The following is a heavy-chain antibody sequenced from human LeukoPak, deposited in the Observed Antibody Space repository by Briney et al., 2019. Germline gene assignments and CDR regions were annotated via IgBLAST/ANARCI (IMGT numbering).Heavy chain of an antibody. Sequence: ASVKVSCKASGYTFTSYYMHWVRQAPGQGLEWMGIINPSGGSTSYAQKFRGRVTMTRDMSTSTVYMELSSLRSEDTAVYYCARGGLSYDFWSGNTFDIWGQGTMVTVSS. V-gene: IGHV1-46*01. CDR3: ARGGLSYDFWSGNTFDI. CDR2: INPSGGST. D-gene: IGHD3-3*01. J-gene: IGHJ3*02. CDR1: GYTFTSYY.